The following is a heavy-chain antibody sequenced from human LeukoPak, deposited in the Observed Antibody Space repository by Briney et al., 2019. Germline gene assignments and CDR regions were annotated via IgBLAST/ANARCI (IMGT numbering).Heavy chain of an antibody. D-gene: IGHD3-9*01. J-gene: IGHJ5*02. CDR3: ATILPVLRYSDWQGGFDP. V-gene: IGHV4-39*07. CDR1: GGSISSGGYY. CDR2: INHSGST. Sequence: PSETLSLTCTVSGGSISSGGYYWSWIRQPPGKGLEWIGEINHSGSTNYNPSLKSRVTISVDTSKNQFSLKLSSVTAADTAVYYCATILPVLRYSDWQGGFDPWGQGTLVTVSS.